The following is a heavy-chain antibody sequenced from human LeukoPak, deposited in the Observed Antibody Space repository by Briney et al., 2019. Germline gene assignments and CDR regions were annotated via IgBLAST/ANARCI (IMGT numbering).Heavy chain of an antibody. J-gene: IGHJ6*03. CDR1: GGSFSGHY. Sequence: SETLSLTCAVYGGSFSGHYWSWIRQPPGKGLEWIGEINHSGSTKYNPSLKSRVTISVDKSKNQFSLKLSSVTAADTAVYYCARRVGRYFGERAYYYNYMDVWDKGSTVTISS. CDR3: ARRVGRYFGERAYYYNYMDV. D-gene: IGHD3-10*01. V-gene: IGHV4-34*01. CDR2: INHSGST.